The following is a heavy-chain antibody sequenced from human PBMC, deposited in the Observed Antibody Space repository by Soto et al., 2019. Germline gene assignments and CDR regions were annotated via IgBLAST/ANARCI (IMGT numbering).Heavy chain of an antibody. J-gene: IGHJ6*02. CDR1: GGSISSSSYY. D-gene: IGHD6-19*01. CDR3: ARLAKWLVKNYYYYYGMDV. V-gene: IGHV4-39*01. CDR2: IYYSGST. Sequence: SETLSLTCTVSGGSISSSSYYWGWIRQPPGKGLEWIGSIYYSGSTYYNPSLKSRVTISVDTSKNQFSLKLSSVTAADTAVYYCARLAKWLVKNYYYYYGMDVWGQGTTVTVS.